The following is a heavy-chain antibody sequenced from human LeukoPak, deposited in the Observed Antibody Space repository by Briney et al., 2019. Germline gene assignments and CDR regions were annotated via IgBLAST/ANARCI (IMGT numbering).Heavy chain of an antibody. CDR2: INHSVST. CDR1: GGSFSGYY. D-gene: IGHD4-17*01. Sequence: SETLSLTCAVYGGSFSGYYWSWIRQPPGKGLEWIGEINHSVSTNYNPSLKSRVTISVDTSKNQFSLKLSSVTAADTAVYYCASSATTVTTMAFDYWGQGTLVTVSS. CDR3: ASSATTVTTMAFDY. V-gene: IGHV4-34*01. J-gene: IGHJ4*02.